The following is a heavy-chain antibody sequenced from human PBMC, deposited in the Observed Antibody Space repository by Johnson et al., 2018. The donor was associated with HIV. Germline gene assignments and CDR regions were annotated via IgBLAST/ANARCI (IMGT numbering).Heavy chain of an antibody. V-gene: IGHV3-23*04. Sequence: MLLVESGGGLVQPGRSQRLSCAASGFTFDDYGMSWVRQAPGKGLEWVSAISGSGGSTYYADSVKGRFTISRDNSKNTLYLQMNSLRAEDTAVYYCAKKALGDVDAFDIWGQGTMVTVSS. D-gene: IGHD2-21*02. CDR3: AKKALGDVDAFDI. J-gene: IGHJ3*02. CDR1: GFTFDDYG. CDR2: ISGSGGST.